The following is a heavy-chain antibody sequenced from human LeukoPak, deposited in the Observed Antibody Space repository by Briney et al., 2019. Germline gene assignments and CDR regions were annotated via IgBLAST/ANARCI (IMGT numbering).Heavy chain of an antibody. D-gene: IGHD4-17*01. Sequence: GASVKVSCKASGYAFTGYFIQWVREAPGQGLEWMVRIIPIFGTANYAQKFQGRVTITTDESTSTAYMELSSLRSDDTAVYYCARGSSRYGDYLIDYWGQGTLVTVSS. CDR3: ARGSSRYGDYLIDY. V-gene: IGHV1-69*05. CDR1: GYAFTGYF. CDR2: IIPIFGTA. J-gene: IGHJ4*02.